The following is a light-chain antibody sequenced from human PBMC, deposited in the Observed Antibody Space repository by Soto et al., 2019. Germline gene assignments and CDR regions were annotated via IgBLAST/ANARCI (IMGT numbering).Light chain of an antibody. CDR1: QSVSSY. Sequence: EIVLTQSPATLPLSPGERATLSCRASQSVSSYLAWYQQKPGQAPRLLIYDASNRATGIPARFSGSGSGTDFPLTISSLEPEDFAVYYCQQRSNWPPWTFGQGTKLEIK. J-gene: IGKJ2*02. V-gene: IGKV3-11*01. CDR3: QQRSNWPPWT. CDR2: DAS.